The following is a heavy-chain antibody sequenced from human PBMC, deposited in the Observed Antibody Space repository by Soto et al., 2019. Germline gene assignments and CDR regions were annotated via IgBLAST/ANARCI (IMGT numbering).Heavy chain of an antibody. J-gene: IGHJ4*02. D-gene: IGHD3-16*01. CDR1: GGSFRGYF. Sequence: SETLSLTCAVSGGSFRGYFWSWIRQSPDKGLEWIGEINDSGSTYYNPSFKSRLTISVDTSNSQISLRLTAVNAADSAVYYCQGGDFWGQGTRVTVSS. CDR2: INDSGST. V-gene: IGHV4-34*01. CDR3: QGGDF.